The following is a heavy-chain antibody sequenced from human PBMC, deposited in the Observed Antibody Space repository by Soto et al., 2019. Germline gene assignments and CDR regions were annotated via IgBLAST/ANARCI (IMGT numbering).Heavy chain of an antibody. CDR1: GFSFDDYA. J-gene: IGHJ5*02. Sequence: GGSLRLSCAASGFSFDDYAMHWVRQVPGKGLEWITGISWNSGTIGYADSVKGRFTISRDNAKNSLYLQMNSLRAEDTAFYYCARDVWSRASGPPDSWGQGTLVTVSS. CDR2: ISWNSGTI. CDR3: ARDVWSRASGPPDS. D-gene: IGHD3-10*01. V-gene: IGHV3-9*01.